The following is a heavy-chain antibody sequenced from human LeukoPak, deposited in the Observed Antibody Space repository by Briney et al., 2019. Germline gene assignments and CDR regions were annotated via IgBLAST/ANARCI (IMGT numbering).Heavy chain of an antibody. J-gene: IGHJ4*02. CDR3: AREGGLFRPLDY. CDR1: GGSVNNTNW. Sequence: SDTLSLTCDVSGGSVNNTNWWTWVRPPPGKGLGSSGEFDFDWRTNHNPSLKSRLIMSVGLPENHIALKLTSVTAAGTAVYYCAREGGLFRPLDYSGQGTLVTVSS. D-gene: IGHD3-10*02. V-gene: IGHV4-4*02. CDR2: FDFDWRT.